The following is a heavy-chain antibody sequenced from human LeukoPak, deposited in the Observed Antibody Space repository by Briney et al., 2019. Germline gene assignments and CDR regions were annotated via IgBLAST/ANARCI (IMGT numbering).Heavy chain of an antibody. CDR3: ARAGPQYYDFWSGYYSFDY. CDR2: IYYSGST. V-gene: IGHV4-59*01. CDR1: GGSISSYY. D-gene: IGHD3-3*01. J-gene: IGHJ4*02. Sequence: SVTLALTCTVSGGSISSYYWSWIRQPPGKGLEWIGYIYYSGSTNYNPSLKSRVTISVDTSKNQFSLKLSSVTAADTAVYYCARAGPQYYDFWSGYYSFDYWGQGTLVTVSS.